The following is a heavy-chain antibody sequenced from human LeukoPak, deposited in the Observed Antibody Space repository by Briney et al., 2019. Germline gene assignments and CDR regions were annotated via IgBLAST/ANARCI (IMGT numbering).Heavy chain of an antibody. CDR3: AKEWTSMTYFDY. Sequence: GRSLRLSCAASGFTFSSYGMHWVRQAPGKGLEWVAVIWYDGSSKYYADSVKGRFTISRDNSKNTLYLQMNSLRAEDTAVYYCAKEWTSMTYFDYWGQGTLVTVSS. CDR2: IWYDGSSK. V-gene: IGHV3-33*06. D-gene: IGHD2/OR15-2a*01. CDR1: GFTFSSYG. J-gene: IGHJ4*02.